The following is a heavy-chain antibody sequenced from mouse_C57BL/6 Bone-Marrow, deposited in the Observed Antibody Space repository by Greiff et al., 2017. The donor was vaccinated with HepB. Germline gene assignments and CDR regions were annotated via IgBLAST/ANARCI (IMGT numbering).Heavy chain of an antibody. J-gene: IGHJ1*03. CDR1: GYTFTSYW. CDR2: IDPSDSYT. CDR3: ARDYYGSSWHFDV. Sequence: QVQLQQPGAELVKPGASVKLSCKASGYTFTSYWMQWVKQRPGQGLEWIGEIDPSDSYTNYNQKFKGKATLTVDTSSSTAYMQLSSLTSEDSAVYYCARDYYGSSWHFDVWGTGTTVTVSS. V-gene: IGHV1-50*01. D-gene: IGHD1-1*01.